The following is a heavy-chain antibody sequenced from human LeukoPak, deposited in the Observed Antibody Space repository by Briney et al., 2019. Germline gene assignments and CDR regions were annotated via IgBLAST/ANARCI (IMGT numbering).Heavy chain of an antibody. CDR1: GITLSNYG. Sequence: GGSLRLSCAVSGITLSNYGMSWVRQAPGKGLEWVAGISDSGGRTNYADSVKGRFTISRDSPKNTLHLQMNSLRAEDTAVYFCAKRGVVIRVILVGFHKEAYYFDSWGQAALVTVSS. V-gene: IGHV3-23*01. D-gene: IGHD3-22*01. CDR3: AKRGVVIRVILVGFHKEAYYFDS. J-gene: IGHJ4*02. CDR2: ISDSGGRT.